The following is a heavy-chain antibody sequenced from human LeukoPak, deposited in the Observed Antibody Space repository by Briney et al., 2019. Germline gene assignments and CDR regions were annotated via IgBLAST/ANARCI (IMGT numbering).Heavy chain of an antibody. CDR3: ANSSGKSKVNNFDY. CDR1: GFTFSSYA. D-gene: IGHD3-10*01. J-gene: IGHJ4*02. V-gene: IGHV3-23*01. CDR2: ISGSGGST. Sequence: PGGSLRLSCAASGFTFSSYAMSWVRQAPGRGLEWVSAISGSGGSTYYADSAKGRFTISRDNSKNTLYLQMNSLRAEDTAVYYCANSSGKSKVNNFDYWGQGTLVTVSS.